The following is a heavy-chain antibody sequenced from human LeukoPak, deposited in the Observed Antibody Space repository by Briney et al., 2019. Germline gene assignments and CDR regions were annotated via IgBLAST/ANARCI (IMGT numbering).Heavy chain of an antibody. V-gene: IGHV3-64D*06. CDR3: VKDHDWGAFHI. CDR1: GFTFSTYA. CDR2: ISSNGGTT. D-gene: IGHD7-27*01. J-gene: IGHJ3*02. Sequence: GGSLRLSCSVSGFTFSTYAMHWVRQAPGKGLEYVSGISSNGGTTYYADSVKGRFTISRDNSKNTLYLQMGSLRAEDTAVYYCVKDHDWGAFHIWGQGIMVTVSS.